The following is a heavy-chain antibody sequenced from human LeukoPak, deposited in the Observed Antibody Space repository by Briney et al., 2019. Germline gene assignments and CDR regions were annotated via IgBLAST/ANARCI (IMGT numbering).Heavy chain of an antibody. CDR3: AAARGNWNDGFDY. CDR2: ISWNSGSI. V-gene: IGHV3-9*03. D-gene: IGHD1-1*01. Sequence: GGTLRLSCAASGFTFDDYAMHWVRQAPGKGLEWVSGISWNSGSIGYADSVKGRFTISRDNAKNSLYLQMNSLRAEDMALYYCAAARGNWNDGFDYWGQGTLVTVSS. CDR1: GFTFDDYA. J-gene: IGHJ4*02.